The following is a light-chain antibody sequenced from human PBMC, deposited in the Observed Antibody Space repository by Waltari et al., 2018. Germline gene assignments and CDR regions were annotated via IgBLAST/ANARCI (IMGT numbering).Light chain of an antibody. CDR2: WAS. V-gene: IGKV4-1*01. J-gene: IGKJ2*01. CDR3: QQYYSPPYT. Sequence: DIVMTHSPDSLAVSLGERATINCKSSQSLLYGGNNKNYLGWYQKTPGQPPKLLIYWASTRESGVPDRFSGSGSGTDFTLTVSSLQAEDVAVYYCQQYYSPPYTFGQGTKLEIK. CDR1: QSLLYGGNNKNY.